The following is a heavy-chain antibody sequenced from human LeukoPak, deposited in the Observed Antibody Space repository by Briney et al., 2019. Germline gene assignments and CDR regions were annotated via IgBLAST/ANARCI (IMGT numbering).Heavy chain of an antibody. CDR1: GGSVSSGSHY. Sequence: SETLSLTCTVSGGSVSSGSHYWSWIRQPPGKGLEWIGEINHSGSTNYNPSLKSRVTISVDTSKNQFSLKLSSVTAADTAVYYCARGQVNGSGRGRYYYGMDVWGKGTTVTVSS. CDR2: INHSGST. D-gene: IGHD3-10*01. J-gene: IGHJ6*04. V-gene: IGHV4-61*01. CDR3: ARGQVNGSGRGRYYYGMDV.